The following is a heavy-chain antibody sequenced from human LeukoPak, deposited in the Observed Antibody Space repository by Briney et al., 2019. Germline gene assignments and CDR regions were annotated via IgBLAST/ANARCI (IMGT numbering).Heavy chain of an antibody. CDR1: GFTVSSNY. CDR2: IYSGGST. J-gene: IGHJ4*02. CDR3: ARGRYSSGWYGVDY. V-gene: IGHV3-53*01. D-gene: IGHD6-19*01. Sequence: GGSLRLPCAASGFTVSSNYMSWVRQAPGKGLEWVSVIYSGGSTYYADSVKGRFTISRDNSKNTLYLQMNSLRAEDTAVYYCARGRYSSGWYGVDYWGQGTLVTVSS.